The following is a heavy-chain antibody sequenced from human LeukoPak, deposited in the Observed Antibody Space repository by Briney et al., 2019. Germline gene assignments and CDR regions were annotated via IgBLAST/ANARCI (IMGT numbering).Heavy chain of an antibody. D-gene: IGHD6-19*01. Sequence: PGGSLRLSCAASGFTFTNYAMSWVRQAPGKGLEWVSAISGSGGTTYYADSVKGRFSISRDNFRNTLFLQMNSLRAEDTAVYYCAKEESLAVVDTWGQGGLVTVSS. CDR2: ISGSGGTT. CDR1: GFTFTNYA. J-gene: IGHJ5*02. CDR3: AKEESLAVVDT. V-gene: IGHV3-23*01.